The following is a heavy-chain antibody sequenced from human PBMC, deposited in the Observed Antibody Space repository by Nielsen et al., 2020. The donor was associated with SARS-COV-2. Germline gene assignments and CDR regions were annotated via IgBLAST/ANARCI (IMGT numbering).Heavy chain of an antibody. CDR1: GFTFSSYG. CDR2: ISYDGSNK. Sequence: GESLKISCAASGFTFSSYGMHWVRQAPGKGLEWVAVISYDGSNKYYADSVKGRFTISRDNSKNTLYLQMNSLRAEDTAVYYCAKDKRGNWNPFDYWGQGTLVTVSS. V-gene: IGHV3-30*18. CDR3: AKDKRGNWNPFDY. D-gene: IGHD1-20*01. J-gene: IGHJ4*02.